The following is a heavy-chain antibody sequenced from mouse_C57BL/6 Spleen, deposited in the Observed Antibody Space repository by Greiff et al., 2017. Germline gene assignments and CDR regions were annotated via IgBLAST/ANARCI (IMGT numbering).Heavy chain of an antibody. D-gene: IGHD1-1*01. CDR2: IYPGDGDT. J-gene: IGHJ2*01. Sequence: VHLVESGAELVKPGASVKISCKASGYAFSSYWMNWVKQRPGKGLEWIGQIYPGDGDTNYNGKFKGKATLTADKSSSTAYMQLSSLTSEDSAVYFCARMGYYYGSSWDFDYWGQGTTLTVSS. CDR3: ARMGYYYGSSWDFDY. V-gene: IGHV1-80*01. CDR1: GYAFSSYW.